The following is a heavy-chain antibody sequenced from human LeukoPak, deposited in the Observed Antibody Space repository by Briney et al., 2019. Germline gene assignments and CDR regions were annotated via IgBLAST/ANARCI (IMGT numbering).Heavy chain of an antibody. CDR2: ISGST. CDR3: VRSYSYGYHYYYGMDV. CDR1: GGSFSGYY. V-gene: IGHV4-34*01. J-gene: IGHJ6*02. D-gene: IGHD5-18*01. Sequence: SETLSLTCAVYGGSFSGYYWSWIRQPPGKGLEWIGEISGSTNYNPSLKSRVTISADTSKNQFSLKLSSVTAADTAVYYCVRSYSYGYHYYYGMDVWGQGTTVTVSS.